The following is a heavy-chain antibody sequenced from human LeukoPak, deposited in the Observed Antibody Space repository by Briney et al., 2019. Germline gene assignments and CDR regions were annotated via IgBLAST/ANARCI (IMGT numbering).Heavy chain of an antibody. D-gene: IGHD1-26*01. CDR1: GGSISGTNW. CDR2: ISLAGQT. J-gene: IGHJ4*02. CDR3: SRESGPFCPFGY. Sequence: SETLSLTCGVSGGSISGTNWWSWVRQPPGQGLEWIGEISLAGQTNYNPSLNGRVTMSLDKSSNQLSLHLTSVTAADTATYFCSRESGPFCPFGYWGQGALVIVS. V-gene: IGHV4/OR15-8*02.